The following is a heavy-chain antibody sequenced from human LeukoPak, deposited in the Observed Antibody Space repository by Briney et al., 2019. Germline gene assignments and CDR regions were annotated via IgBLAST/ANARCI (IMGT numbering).Heavy chain of an antibody. CDR2: ISGNVGST. V-gene: IGHV3-23*01. CDR3: AKVATWTYFDS. CDR1: GFTFSNYS. J-gene: IGHJ4*02. D-gene: IGHD3/OR15-3a*01. Sequence: GGSLRLSCAASGFTFSNYSLTWVRQAPGKGLEWGSGISGNVGSTSYADSVKGRFTISRDNSKNTLYLQLTSLRVDDTAVYYCAKVATWTYFDSWGQGTLVTVSS.